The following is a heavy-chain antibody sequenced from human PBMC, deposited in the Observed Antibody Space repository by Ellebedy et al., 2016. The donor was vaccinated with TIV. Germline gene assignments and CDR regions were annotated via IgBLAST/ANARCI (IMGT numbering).Heavy chain of an antibody. Sequence: GGSLRLSXAASGFIFSDAWTSWVRQAPGKGLEWVGRIKGKADGATRDFASPVKGRFSISRDDSKNTVSLQMDGLKTEDTAVYYCAAGTGNSDFDYWGPGILVTVSS. CDR3: AAGTGNSDFDY. D-gene: IGHD1-1*01. CDR2: IKGKADGATR. CDR1: GFIFSDAW. V-gene: IGHV3-15*01. J-gene: IGHJ4*02.